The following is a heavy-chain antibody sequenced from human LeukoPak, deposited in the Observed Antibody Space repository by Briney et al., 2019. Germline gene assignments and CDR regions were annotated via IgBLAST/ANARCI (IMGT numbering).Heavy chain of an antibody. V-gene: IGHV3-11*01. Sequence: GGSLRLSCAASGFTFSSYGMSWIRQAPGKGLEWLSYINIGGTNTRYADSVKGRFTISRDNAKKSLYLEMNTLRAEDTAVYYCATDGAGFDTWGQGVLVTVSS. CDR2: INIGGTNT. J-gene: IGHJ5*02. CDR3: ATDGAGFDT. CDR1: GFTFSSYG.